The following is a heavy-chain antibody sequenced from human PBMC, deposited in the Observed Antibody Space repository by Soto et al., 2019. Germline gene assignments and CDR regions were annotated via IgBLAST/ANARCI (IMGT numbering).Heavy chain of an antibody. CDR2: LNPDTGNT. D-gene: IGHD1-1*01. V-gene: IGHV1-3*01. CDR1: GFNFSDNL. Sequence: QVQLVQSGAELKKPGASVNISFTAYGFNFSDNLINWVRQAPGQGLEWMGWLNPDTGNTRYSATFQGRVTIPRHSSASIVYLELIDLANEDTAIFFCARDRNSVGPRENDAFDVWCQGTMITVSS. CDR3: ARDRNSVGPRENDAFDV. J-gene: IGHJ3*01.